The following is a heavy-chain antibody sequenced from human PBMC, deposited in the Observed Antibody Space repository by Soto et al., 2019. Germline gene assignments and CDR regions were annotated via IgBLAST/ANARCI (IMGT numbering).Heavy chain of an antibody. D-gene: IGHD3-10*01. CDR3: ARVLWFGEIYYFDY. CDR2: IYHSGST. V-gene: IGHV4-4*02. CDR1: GGSISSSNW. J-gene: IGHJ4*02. Sequence: SETLSLTCAVSGGSISSSNWWSWVRQPPGKGLEWIGEIYHSGSTNYNPSLMSRVTISVDKSKNQFSLKLSSVTAADTAVYYCARVLWFGEIYYFDYWGQGTLVTVSS.